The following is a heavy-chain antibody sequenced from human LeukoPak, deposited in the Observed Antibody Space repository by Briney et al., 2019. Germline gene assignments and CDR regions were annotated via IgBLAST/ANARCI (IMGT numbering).Heavy chain of an antibody. Sequence: GGSLRLSCAASGFTFSSYAMHWVRQAPGKGLEWVAVISYDGSNKYYADSVKGRFTISRDNSKNTLYLQMNSLRAEDTAVYYCARDDTIFGVVDAFDIWGQGTMVTVSS. CDR3: ARDDTIFGVVDAFDI. J-gene: IGHJ3*02. V-gene: IGHV3-30-3*01. CDR2: ISYDGSNK. D-gene: IGHD3-3*01. CDR1: GFTFSSYA.